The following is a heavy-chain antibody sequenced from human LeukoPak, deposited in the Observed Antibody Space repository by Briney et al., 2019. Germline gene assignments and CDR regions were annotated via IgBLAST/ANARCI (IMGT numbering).Heavy chain of an antibody. CDR1: GGTFSSYA. D-gene: IGHD6-13*01. J-gene: IGHJ4*02. Sequence: PVKVSCKASGGTFSSYAISWVRQAPGQGLEWMGGIIPIFGTANYAQKFQGRVTITTDESTSTAYMELSSLRSEDTAVYSSARSIAAAVYYFDYWGQGTLVTVSS. CDR3: ARSIAAAVYYFDY. V-gene: IGHV1-69*05. CDR2: IIPIFGTA.